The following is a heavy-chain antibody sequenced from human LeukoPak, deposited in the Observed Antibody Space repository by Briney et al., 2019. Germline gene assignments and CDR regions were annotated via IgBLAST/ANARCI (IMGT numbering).Heavy chain of an antibody. J-gene: IGHJ4*02. CDR1: GFTFSSYA. CDR3: AKDNYYDSSGYYTSWYYFDY. D-gene: IGHD3-22*01. Sequence: PGASLRLSCAASGFTFSSYAMSWVRQAPGKGLEWVSAISGSGGSTYYADSVKGRFTISRDNSKNTLYLQMNSLRAEDTAVYYCAKDNYYDSSGYYTSWYYFDYWGQGTLVTVFS. CDR2: ISGSGGST. V-gene: IGHV3-23*01.